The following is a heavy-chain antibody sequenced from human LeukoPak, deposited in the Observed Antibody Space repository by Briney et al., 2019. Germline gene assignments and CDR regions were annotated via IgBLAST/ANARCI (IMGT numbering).Heavy chain of an antibody. D-gene: IGHD2-15*01. J-gene: IGHJ4*02. CDR3: AKEVRRYCSGGSCPL. CDR1: GFTFSSYG. V-gene: IGHV3-30*02. Sequence: PGGSLRLSCAASGFTFSSYGMHCVRQAPGKGLEWVAFIRYDGSNKYYADSVKGRFTISRDNSKNTLYLQMNSLRAEDTAVYYCAKEVRRYCSGGSCPLWGQGTLVTVSS. CDR2: IRYDGSNK.